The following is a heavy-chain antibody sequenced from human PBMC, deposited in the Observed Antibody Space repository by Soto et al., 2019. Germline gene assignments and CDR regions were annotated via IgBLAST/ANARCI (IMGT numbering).Heavy chain of an antibody. CDR2: TGSGTGPG. J-gene: IGHJ4*02. Sequence: SVKVSCKASGGSLSTNPISWARQAPGQGLEWMGGTGSGTGPGNHAQKFQGRLTVTADKSTSTVYMELTNLSSEDTAVYYCARRDSGGFFRFFDSWGQGTLVTVSS. CDR3: ARRDSGGFFRFFDS. CDR1: GGSLSTNP. V-gene: IGHV1-69*06. D-gene: IGHD2-15*01.